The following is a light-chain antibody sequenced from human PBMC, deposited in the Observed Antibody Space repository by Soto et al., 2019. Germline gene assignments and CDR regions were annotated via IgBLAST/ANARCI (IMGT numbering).Light chain of an antibody. V-gene: IGLV2-14*01. CDR3: SSYRSSSTVYV. CDR1: SSDVGGYNY. J-gene: IGLJ1*01. Sequence: QSVLTQPASVSGSPGQSITISCTGTSSDVGGYNYVSWYQQHPGEAPKLLIYDVSNRPSGVSNRFTGSKSGNTASLTISRLQAEDEADYYCSSYRSSSTVYVFGTGTKVTVL. CDR2: DVS.